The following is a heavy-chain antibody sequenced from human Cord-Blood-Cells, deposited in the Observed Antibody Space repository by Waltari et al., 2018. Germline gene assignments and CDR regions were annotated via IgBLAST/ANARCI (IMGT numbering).Heavy chain of an antibody. CDR2: INHSGST. CDR3: ARRTPGIAAAGYFDY. CDR1: GGSFSGYY. Sequence: QVQLQQWGAGLLKPSETLSLTCAVYGGSFSGYYWSWIRQPPGKGLEWIGEINHSGSTNYNTSLKSRVTISVDTSKNQFSLKLSSVTAADTAVYYCARRTPGIAAAGYFDYWGQGTLVTVSS. V-gene: IGHV4-34*01. D-gene: IGHD6-13*01. J-gene: IGHJ4*02.